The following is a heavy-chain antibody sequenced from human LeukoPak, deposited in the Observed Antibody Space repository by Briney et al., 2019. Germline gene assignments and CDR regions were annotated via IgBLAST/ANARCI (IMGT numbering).Heavy chain of an antibody. CDR3: ARDGPYCSSTSCYTGYFDY. CDR2: ISNSSSYI. V-gene: IGHV3-21*01. D-gene: IGHD2-2*02. J-gene: IGHJ4*02. CDR1: GFTFSSYS. Sequence: GGSLRLSCSASGFTFSSYSMNWVRQAPGKGLEWVSSISNSSSYIYYADSVEGRFTISRDNAENSLYLQMNSLRAEDTAVYYCARDGPYCSSTSCYTGYFDYWGQGTLVTVSS.